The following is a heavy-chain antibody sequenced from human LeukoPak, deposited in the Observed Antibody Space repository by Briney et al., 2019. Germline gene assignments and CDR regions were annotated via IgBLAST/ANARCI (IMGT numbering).Heavy chain of an antibody. J-gene: IGHJ5*02. CDR1: GGTFSSYA. D-gene: IGHD6-13*01. CDR2: IIPIFGTA. Sequence: SVKVSCKASGGTFSSYAISWVRQAPGQGLEWMGGIIPIFGTANYAQKFQGRVTITTDESTSTAYMELSSLRSEDTAVYYCARDGYSSSWNNWFDPWGQGTLVTVSS. V-gene: IGHV1-69*05. CDR3: ARDGYSSSWNNWFDP.